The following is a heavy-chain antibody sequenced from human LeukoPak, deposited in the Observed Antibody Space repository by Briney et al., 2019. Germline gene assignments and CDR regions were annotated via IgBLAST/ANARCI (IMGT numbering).Heavy chain of an antibody. J-gene: IGHJ6*02. CDR1: GGSVSSSNYY. V-gene: IGHV4-39*07. CDR3: ARDTSISMVRGVILAGMDV. CDR2: IYYSGNT. Sequence: SETLFLTCTVSGGSVSSSNYYWGWIRQPPGKGLEWIGSIYYSGNTFHNPSLKSRVTISVDTSKNQFSLKLSSVTAADTAVYYCARDTSISMVRGVILAGMDVWGQGTTVTVSS. D-gene: IGHD3-10*01.